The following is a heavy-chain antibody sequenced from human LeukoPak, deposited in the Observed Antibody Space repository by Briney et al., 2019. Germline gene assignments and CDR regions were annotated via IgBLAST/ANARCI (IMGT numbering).Heavy chain of an antibody. Sequence: GGSLRLSCAASGFTVSTNNYMYWVRQAPGKGLEWVAVISYDGSNKYYADSVKGRFTISRDNSKNTLYLQMNSLRTEDTAVYYCAKGVSSSWSNDAFDIWGQGTMVTVSS. D-gene: IGHD6-13*01. CDR1: GFTVSTNN. J-gene: IGHJ3*02. CDR2: ISYDGSNK. V-gene: IGHV3-30*18. CDR3: AKGVSSSWSNDAFDI.